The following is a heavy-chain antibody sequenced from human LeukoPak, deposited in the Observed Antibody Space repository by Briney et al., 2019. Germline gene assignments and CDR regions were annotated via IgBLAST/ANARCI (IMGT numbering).Heavy chain of an antibody. Sequence: GGSLRLSCAASGFTFSSYSMNWVRQAPGKGLEWVSSISSSSSHIYYADSVKGRFTISRDNAKNSLYLQMNSLRAEDTAVYYCASDDFYHVPTGGQGTLVTVSS. CDR3: ASDDFYHVPT. D-gene: IGHD2/OR15-2a*01. V-gene: IGHV3-21*01. CDR1: GFTFSSYS. J-gene: IGHJ4*02. CDR2: ISSSSSHI.